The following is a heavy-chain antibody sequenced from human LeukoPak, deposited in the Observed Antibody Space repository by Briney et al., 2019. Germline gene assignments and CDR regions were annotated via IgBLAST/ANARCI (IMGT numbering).Heavy chain of an antibody. D-gene: IGHD4-23*01. CDR1: GFTFSSYE. CDR2: ISSSGSTI. V-gene: IGHV3-48*03. CDR3: ARGHDNYGGNSGWFDP. Sequence: GGSLRLSCAASGFTFSSYEMNWVRQAPGKGLEWVSYISSSGSTIYYADSVKGRFTISRDNAKNSLCLQMNSLRAEDTAVYYCARGHDNYGGNSGWFDPWGQGTLVTVSS. J-gene: IGHJ5*02.